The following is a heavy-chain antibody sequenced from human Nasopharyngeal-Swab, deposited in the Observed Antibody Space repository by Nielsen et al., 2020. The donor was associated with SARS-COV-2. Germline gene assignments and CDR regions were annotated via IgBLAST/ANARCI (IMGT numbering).Heavy chain of an antibody. CDR3: ARHEPTHYSFYGLDV. Sequence: VRQLPGKGLEWVGFINPGDSDVRYSPSFQGQVIISADRSISTAYLQWRSVKASDSAIYYCARHEPTHYSFYGLDVWGQGTTVTVSS. CDR2: INPGDSDV. V-gene: IGHV5-51*01. D-gene: IGHD2-21*01. J-gene: IGHJ6*02.